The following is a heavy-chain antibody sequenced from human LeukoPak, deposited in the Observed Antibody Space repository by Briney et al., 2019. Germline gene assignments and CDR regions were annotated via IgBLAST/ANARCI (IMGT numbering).Heavy chain of an antibody. Sequence: GGSLRLSCAASGFTFSSYAMHWVRQAPGKGLEWVSLISWDGGSTYYADSVKGRFTISRDNSKNSLYLQMNSLRAEDTALYYCAKEQEGYCSGGSCYLDYWGQGTLVTVSS. V-gene: IGHV3-43D*03. CDR2: ISWDGGST. CDR3: AKEQEGYCSGGSCYLDY. D-gene: IGHD2-15*01. J-gene: IGHJ4*02. CDR1: GFTFSSYA.